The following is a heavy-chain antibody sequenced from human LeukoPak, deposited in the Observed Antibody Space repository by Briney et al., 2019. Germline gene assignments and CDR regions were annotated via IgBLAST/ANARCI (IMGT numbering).Heavy chain of an antibody. CDR2: ISYDGSNK. Sequence: GRSLRLSCAASGFTFSSYAMHWVRQAPGKGLEWVAVISYDGSNKYYADSVKGRFTISRDNSKNTLYLQMNSLRAEDTAVYYCAREYNYYYYYYMDVWGKGTTVTVSS. CDR3: AREYNYYYYYYMDV. CDR1: GFTFSSYA. V-gene: IGHV3-30*01. J-gene: IGHJ6*03. D-gene: IGHD1-1*01.